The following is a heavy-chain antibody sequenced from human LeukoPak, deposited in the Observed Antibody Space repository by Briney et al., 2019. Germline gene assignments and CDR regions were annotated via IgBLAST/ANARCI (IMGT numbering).Heavy chain of an antibody. CDR3: ARDRLEWLSTPTDYYYYGMDV. V-gene: IGHV4-31*03. CDR1: GGSISSGGYY. D-gene: IGHD3-3*01. Sequence: NTSETLSLTCTVSGGSISSGGYYWSWIRQHPGKGLEWIGYIYYSGSTYYNPSLKSRVTISVDTSKNQFSLKLSSVTAADTAVYYCARDRLEWLSTPTDYYYYGMDVWGQGTTVTVSS. CDR2: IYYSGST. J-gene: IGHJ6*02.